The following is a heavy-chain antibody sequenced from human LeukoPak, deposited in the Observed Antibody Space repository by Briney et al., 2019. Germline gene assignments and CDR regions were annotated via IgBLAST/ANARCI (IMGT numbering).Heavy chain of an antibody. V-gene: IGHV3-74*01. CDR2: INSDGSST. J-gene: IGHJ4*02. CDR3: ARDRGDGYNSPYDY. CDR1: GFTFSSYW. Sequence: GGSLRLFCAASGFTFSSYWMHWVGQAAGKGLVWVSRINSDGSSTSYADSVKGRFTISRDNAKNTLYLQMNSLRAEDTAVYYCARDRGDGYNSPYDYWGQGTLVTVSS. D-gene: IGHD5-24*01.